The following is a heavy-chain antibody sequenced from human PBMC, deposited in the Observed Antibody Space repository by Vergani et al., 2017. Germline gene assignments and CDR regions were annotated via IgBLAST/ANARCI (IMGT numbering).Heavy chain of an antibody. D-gene: IGHD3-9*01. CDR1: GFTFSSYW. J-gene: IGHJ6*02. CDR3: ARGYDILTGYPYYYYGMDV. CDR2: IKQDGSEK. Sequence: EVQLVESGGGLVQPGGSLRLSCAASGFTFSSYWMSWVRQAPGQGLEWVANIKQDGSEKYYVDSVKGRFTISRDNAKNSLYLQMNSLRAEDTSVYYCARGYDILTGYPYYYYGMDVWGQGTTVTVSS. V-gene: IGHV3-7*01.